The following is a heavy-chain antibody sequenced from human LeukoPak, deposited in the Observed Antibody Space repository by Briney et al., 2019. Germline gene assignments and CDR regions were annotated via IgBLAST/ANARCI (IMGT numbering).Heavy chain of an antibody. Sequence: ASVKVSCKASGYTFTSYYMHWVRQAPGQGLEWMGIINPSGGSTSYAQKFQGRVTMTRDMSTSTVYMELSSLRSEDTAVYYCARESPGATTVVTHDAFDIWGQGTMVTVSS. J-gene: IGHJ3*02. D-gene: IGHD4-23*01. CDR3: ARESPGATTVVTHDAFDI. V-gene: IGHV1-46*01. CDR1: GYTFTSYY. CDR2: INPSGGST.